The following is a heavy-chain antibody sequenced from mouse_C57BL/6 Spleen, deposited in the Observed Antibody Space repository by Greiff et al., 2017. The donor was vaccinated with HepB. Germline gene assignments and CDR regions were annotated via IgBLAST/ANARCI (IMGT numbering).Heavy chain of an antibody. D-gene: IGHD1-1*01. CDR3: ARGDYYGSSYYYAMDY. CDR1: GYTFTSYG. J-gene: IGHJ4*01. Sequence: VQLVESGAELARPGASVKLSCKASGYTFTSYGISWVKQRTGQGLEWIGEIYPRSGNNYYNEKFKGKATLTADKSSSTAYMELLSLTSEDSAVYFCARGDYYGSSYYYAMDYWGQGTSVTVSS. CDR2: IYPRSGNN. V-gene: IGHV1-81*01.